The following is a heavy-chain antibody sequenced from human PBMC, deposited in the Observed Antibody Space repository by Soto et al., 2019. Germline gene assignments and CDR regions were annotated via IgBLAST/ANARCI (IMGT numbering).Heavy chain of an antibody. Sequence: QVQLVQSGAEVKKPGASVKVSCKASGYTFTSYDINWVRQATGQGLEWMGWMNPKSGNTASAQKFQGRVTMTRNTSISTAYMELSSLRSEDTAVYYSAREAVSSLQHWGQGTLVTVSS. CDR1: GYTFTSYD. V-gene: IGHV1-8*01. CDR3: AREAVSSLQH. CDR2: MNPKSGNT. J-gene: IGHJ1*01.